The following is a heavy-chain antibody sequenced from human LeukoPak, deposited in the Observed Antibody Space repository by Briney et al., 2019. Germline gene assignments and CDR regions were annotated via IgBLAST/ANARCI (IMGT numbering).Heavy chain of an antibody. Sequence: GESLKISCQGSGSSFTNYWSGWVRQLPGKGLEWMGIIYPDDSDTRYSPSFQGQVTISADKSISTAYLQWSSLKASDTAMYYCARPYNSGYYFDYWGQGTLVTVSS. V-gene: IGHV5-51*01. CDR1: GSSFTNYW. CDR2: IYPDDSDT. CDR3: ARPYNSGYYFDY. J-gene: IGHJ4*02. D-gene: IGHD2/OR15-2a*01.